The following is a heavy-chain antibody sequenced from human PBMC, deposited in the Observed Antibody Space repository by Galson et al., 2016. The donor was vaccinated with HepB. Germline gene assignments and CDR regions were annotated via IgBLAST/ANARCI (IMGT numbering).Heavy chain of an antibody. CDR2: IIPMSATA. D-gene: IGHD3-10*01. CDR1: GGTFSSYG. Sequence: QSGAEVKKPGESLKISCKASGGTFSSYGISWVRQAPGQGLEWMGGIIPMSATANYAQKFQDRVTITADESTSTAFMELSSLRDDDTAVYYCAKDLVRGVRTHSQLWGQGTLVTVSS. V-gene: IGHV1-69*01. J-gene: IGHJ1*01. CDR3: AKDLVRGVRTHSQL.